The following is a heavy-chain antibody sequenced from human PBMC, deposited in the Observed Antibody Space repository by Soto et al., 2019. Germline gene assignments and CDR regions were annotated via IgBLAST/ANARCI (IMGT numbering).Heavy chain of an antibody. D-gene: IGHD6-6*01. CDR3: ATEYSNSPEAFDF. V-gene: IGHV4-61*03. J-gene: IGHJ4*02. Sequence: PSETLSLTCTVSGVSVNIDNYYWSWIRQPPGKGLEWIGHIYNTRSTTYNPSLKSRVTISLDTSRSHFSLSLNSVTAADTAVFYCATEYSNSPEAFDFWGRGTLVNVSS. CDR1: GVSVNIDNYY. CDR2: IYNTRST.